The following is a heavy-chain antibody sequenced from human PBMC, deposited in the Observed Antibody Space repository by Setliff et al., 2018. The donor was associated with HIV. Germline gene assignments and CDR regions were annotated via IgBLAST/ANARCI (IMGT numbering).Heavy chain of an antibody. V-gene: IGHV4-59*01. D-gene: IGHD4-17*01. CDR3: AREIYGGNSRPFDY. CDR1: GGSITGYF. Sequence: SETLSLTCTISGGSITGYFWSWIRQPPGKGLEWIGYIYYNGYTNYNPSLKSRGTISVDTSKNQFSLKLTSVTAADTAVYYCAREIYGGNSRPFDYWGQGTLVTVSS. J-gene: IGHJ4*02. CDR2: IYYNGYT.